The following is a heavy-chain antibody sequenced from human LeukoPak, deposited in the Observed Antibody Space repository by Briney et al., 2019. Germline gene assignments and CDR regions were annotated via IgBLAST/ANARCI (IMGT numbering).Heavy chain of an antibody. J-gene: IGHJ4*02. D-gene: IGHD3-10*01. Sequence: GGSLSLPCAASGFLFNHSWTIGSRQAPGKGLEWVGRIKSKTDGGTPDYAAPVKGRFTISRDDSKNTLYLQMNSLKTEDTAVYYCTTAEYGIAMVRGVWGQGTLVTVSS. CDR2: IKSKTDGGTP. V-gene: IGHV3-15*01. CDR1: GFLFNHSW. CDR3: TTAEYGIAMVRGV.